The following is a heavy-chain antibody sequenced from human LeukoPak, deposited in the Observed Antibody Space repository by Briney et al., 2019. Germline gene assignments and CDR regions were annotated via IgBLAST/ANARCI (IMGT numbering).Heavy chain of an antibody. V-gene: IGHV4-30-2*01. J-gene: IGHJ4*02. CDR2: IYHSGST. Sequence: KPSETLSLTCTVSGGSISNGGYYWSWIRQPPGKGLEWIGNIYHSGSTHYNPSLKSRVTISVDRSKNQFSLKLSSATAADTAVYYCARVNYVRNDYFDYWGQGTLVTVSS. CDR3: ARVNYVRNDYFDY. CDR1: GGSISNGGYY. D-gene: IGHD3-10*02.